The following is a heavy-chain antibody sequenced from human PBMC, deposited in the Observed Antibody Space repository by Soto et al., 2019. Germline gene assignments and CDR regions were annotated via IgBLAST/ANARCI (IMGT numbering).Heavy chain of an antibody. V-gene: IGHV3-43*01. CDR1: GFTFDDYT. CDR2: ISWDGGST. Sequence: EVQLVESGGVVVQPGGSLRLSCAASGFTFDDYTMHWVRQAPGKGLAWVSLISWDGGSTYYADSVKGRFTISRDNSKNSLYLQMNSLRTEDTALYYCAKASGSYLDYWGQGTLVTVSS. J-gene: IGHJ4*02. D-gene: IGHD1-26*01. CDR3: AKASGSYLDY.